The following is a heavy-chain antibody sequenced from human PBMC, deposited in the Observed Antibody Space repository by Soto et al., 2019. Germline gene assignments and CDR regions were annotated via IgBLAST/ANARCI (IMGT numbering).Heavy chain of an antibody. J-gene: IGHJ4*02. Sequence: QVQLVESGGGVVQPGGSLRLSCAASGFIFSGYAMHWVRQAPGKGLEWVAVISYDGNTQYYADSVKGRFTVSRDNSNNILYVEMNNLRDEETAMYYCAKETNAYVINGWGQGTLVTVSP. CDR2: ISYDGNTQ. D-gene: IGHD3-16*01. CDR1: GFIFSGYA. CDR3: AKETNAYVING. V-gene: IGHV3-30-3*01.